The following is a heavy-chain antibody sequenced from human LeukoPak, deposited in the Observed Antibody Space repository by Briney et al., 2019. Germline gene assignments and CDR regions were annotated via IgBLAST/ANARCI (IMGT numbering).Heavy chain of an antibody. V-gene: IGHV4-59*12. CDR2: IYYSGST. D-gene: IGHD2/OR15-2a*01. CDR3: ARAGKNSRTYDY. Sequence: PSETLSLTCTVSSDSISNYYWSWIRQPPGEGLEWIGHIYYSGSTKYNPSLQSRVTISVDTSKNQFSLKLCSVTAADTAIYYCARAGKNSRTYDYWGQGTLVTVSS. CDR1: SDSISNYY. J-gene: IGHJ4*02.